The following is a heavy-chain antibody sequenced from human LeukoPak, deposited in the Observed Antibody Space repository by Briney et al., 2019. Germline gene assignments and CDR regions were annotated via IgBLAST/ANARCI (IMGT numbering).Heavy chain of an antibody. CDR2: INHSGST. D-gene: IGHD1-26*01. Sequence: PSETLSLTCAVYGGSFSGYYWSWIRQPPGKGLEWIGEINHSGSTNYNPSLKSRVTISVDTSKNQFSLKLSSVTAADTAVYYCARGTPSGSYVHGSDPWGQGTLVTVSS. V-gene: IGHV4-34*01. CDR1: GGSFSGYY. J-gene: IGHJ5*02. CDR3: ARGTPSGSYVHGSDP.